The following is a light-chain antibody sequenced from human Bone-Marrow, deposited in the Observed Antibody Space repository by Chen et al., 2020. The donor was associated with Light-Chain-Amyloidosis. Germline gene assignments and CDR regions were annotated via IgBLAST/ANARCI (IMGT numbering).Light chain of an antibody. Sequence: QSALTQPASVSGSPGQSITISCTGTSGDVGTYNYDSCYQQHPGKAPKVIIYALSQRPAGVSNRFSGSKSGNTASLTSSGLQAEDEADYYCSSFTSSSSYVFGPGTKVTVL. CDR1: SGDVGTYNY. CDR3: SSFTSSSSYV. V-gene: IGLV2-14*01. J-gene: IGLJ1*01. CDR2: ALS.